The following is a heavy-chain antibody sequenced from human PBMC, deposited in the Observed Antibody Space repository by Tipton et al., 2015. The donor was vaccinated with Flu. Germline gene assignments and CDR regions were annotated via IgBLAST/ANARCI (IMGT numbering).Heavy chain of an antibody. D-gene: IGHD3-10*01. J-gene: IGHJ5*02. CDR1: GGSFSGYY. CDR2: INHSGST. CDR3: ARSIRGSEWFDP. V-gene: IGHV4-34*01. Sequence: LRLSCAVYGGSFSGYYWSWIRQPPGKGLEWIGEINHSGSTNYNPSLKSRVTISVDTSKNQFSLKLSSVTAADTAVYYCARSIRGSEWFDPWGQGTLVTVSS.